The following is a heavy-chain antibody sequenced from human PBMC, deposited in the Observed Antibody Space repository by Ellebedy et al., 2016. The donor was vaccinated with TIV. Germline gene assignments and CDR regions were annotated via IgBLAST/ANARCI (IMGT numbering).Heavy chain of an antibody. D-gene: IGHD3-10*01. V-gene: IGHV3-66*01. J-gene: IGHJ6*02. CDR3: ARDSREGFGEVPPYYYGMDV. CDR2: IYRGGST. CDR1: GFTVSSNF. Sequence: PGGSLRLSCAASGFTVSSNFMSWVRQAPGQGLEWVSLIYRGGSTYYADSVKDRFTISRDNSKNTLYLHMSSLRAEDTAVYYCARDSREGFGEVPPYYYGMDVWGQGTTVTVSS.